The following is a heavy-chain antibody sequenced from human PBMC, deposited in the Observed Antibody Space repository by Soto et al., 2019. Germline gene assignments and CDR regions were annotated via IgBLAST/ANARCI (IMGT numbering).Heavy chain of an antibody. J-gene: IGHJ6*02. CDR3: ARQAAAGTYYYYYVGMDV. Sequence: PSETLSLTCTVSGGSISSSSYSWGWIRQHPGKGLEWLGCIYYSGSTYYNPSLKSRVTISVDTSKNQFSLKLSSVTAADTAVYYCARQAAAGTYYYYYVGMDVWGQGTTVTVSS. V-gene: IGHV4-39*01. CDR2: IYYSGST. CDR1: GGSISSSSYS. D-gene: IGHD6-13*01.